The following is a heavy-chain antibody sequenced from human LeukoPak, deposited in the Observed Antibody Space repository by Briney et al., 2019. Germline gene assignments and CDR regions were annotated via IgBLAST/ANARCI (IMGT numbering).Heavy chain of an antibody. D-gene: IGHD3-3*01. CDR3: ARVCITIFGVVMNYFDY. CDR1: GGSFSGYY. J-gene: IGHJ4*02. Sequence: SETLSLTCAVYGGSFSGYYWSWIRQPPGKGLEWIGEINHSESTNYNPSLKSRVTISVDTSKNQFSLKLSSVTAADTAVYYCARVCITIFGVVMNYFDYWGRGTLVTVSS. V-gene: IGHV4-34*01. CDR2: INHSEST.